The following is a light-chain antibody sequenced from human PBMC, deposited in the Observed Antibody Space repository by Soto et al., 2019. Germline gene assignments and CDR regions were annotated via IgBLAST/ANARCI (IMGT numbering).Light chain of an antibody. J-gene: IGKJ1*01. CDR3: QHYHSYSEA. CDR2: KAS. Sequence: DIQVTQYPSTLSASVGERVTITCRASQSISSWLAWYQQKPGKAPKLLIYKASSLESGVPSRFSGSGSGTEFTLTISSLQPDDFATYDCQHYHSYSEAFGQGTKVDIK. CDR1: QSISSW. V-gene: IGKV1-5*03.